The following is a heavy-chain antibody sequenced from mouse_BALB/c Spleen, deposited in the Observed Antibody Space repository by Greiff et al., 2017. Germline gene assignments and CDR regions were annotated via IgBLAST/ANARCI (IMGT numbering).Heavy chain of an antibody. Sequence: EVHLVESGGGLVQPGGSRKLSCAASGFTFSDYGMAWVRQAPGKGPEWVAFISNLAYSIYYADTVTGRFTISRENAKNTLYLEMSSLRSEDTAMYYCARDGDGYAMDYWGQGTSVTVSS. V-gene: IGHV5-15*02. J-gene: IGHJ4*01. CDR1: GFTFSDYG. D-gene: IGHD2-3*01. CDR3: ARDGDGYAMDY. CDR2: ISNLAYSI.